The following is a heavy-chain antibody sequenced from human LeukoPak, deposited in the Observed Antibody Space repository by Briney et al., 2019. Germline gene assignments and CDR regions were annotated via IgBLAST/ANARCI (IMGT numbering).Heavy chain of an antibody. J-gene: IGHJ3*02. CDR1: SGSISSYY. CDR2: IYYSGST. D-gene: IGHD1-26*01. V-gene: IGHV4-59*01. CDR3: ARGRVVGALDAFDI. Sequence: SETLSLTCTVSSGSISSYYRSWIRQPPGKGLEWIGYIYYSGSTNYNPSLKSRVTISVDTSKNQFSLKLSSVTAADTAVYYCARGRVVGALDAFDIWGQGTMVTVSS.